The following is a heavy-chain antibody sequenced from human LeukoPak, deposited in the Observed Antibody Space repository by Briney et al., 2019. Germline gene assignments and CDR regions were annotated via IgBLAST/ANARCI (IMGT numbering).Heavy chain of an antibody. Sequence: PSVKVSCKASGGTSSSYTIRWVRQVPDQRLEWMGRIIPILGIANYAQKFQGRVTITADKSTSTAYMELSSLRSEDTAVYYCARGLQNVDYWGQGTLVTVSS. CDR2: IIPILGIA. CDR3: ARGLQNVDY. D-gene: IGHD4-11*01. J-gene: IGHJ4*02. V-gene: IGHV1-69*02. CDR1: GGTSSSYT.